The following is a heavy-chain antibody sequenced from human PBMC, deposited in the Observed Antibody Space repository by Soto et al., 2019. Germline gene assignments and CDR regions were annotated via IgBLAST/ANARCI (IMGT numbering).Heavy chain of an antibody. V-gene: IGHV4-59*01. CDR3: AREGRIAVAGNFDY. D-gene: IGHD6-19*01. Sequence: SETLSLTCTVSGGSISSYYWSWIRQPPGKGLEWIGYIYYSGSTNYNPSLKSRVTISVDTSKNHFSLKLSSVTAADTAVYYCAREGRIAVAGNFDYWGQGTLVPVSS. CDR1: GGSISSYY. CDR2: IYYSGST. J-gene: IGHJ4*02.